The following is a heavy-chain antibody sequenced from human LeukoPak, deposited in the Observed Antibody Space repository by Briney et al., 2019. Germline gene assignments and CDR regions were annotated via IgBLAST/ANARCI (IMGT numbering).Heavy chain of an antibody. Sequence: PSETLSLTCTVSGGSISSGSYYWGWVRQPAGKGLEWIGRIYTSGNTNYNSSLKSRVTISVDRSKNQFSLKLNSVTAADTAVYYCAREETSGWTFDYWGQVTLVTVSS. V-gene: IGHV4-61*02. CDR2: IYTSGNT. CDR1: GGSISSGSYY. CDR3: AREETSGWTFDY. J-gene: IGHJ4*02. D-gene: IGHD6-19*01.